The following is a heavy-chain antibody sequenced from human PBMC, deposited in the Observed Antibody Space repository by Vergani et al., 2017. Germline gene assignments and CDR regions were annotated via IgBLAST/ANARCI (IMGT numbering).Heavy chain of an antibody. CDR1: VFDFSSYI. Sequence: QLVESGGGWFQPGGSLRLSCVVSVFDFSSYIMNWVRQAPGKGLGWVSSISSSSSYIHYSDSLKGRFPISRDNAKNTLYLQMDSLRAEDAAAYYCARDGWELLDYYYYMDVWGKGTTVTVSS. CDR2: ISSSSSYI. V-gene: IGHV3-21*02. CDR3: ARDGWELLDYYYYMDV. D-gene: IGHD1-26*01. J-gene: IGHJ6*03.